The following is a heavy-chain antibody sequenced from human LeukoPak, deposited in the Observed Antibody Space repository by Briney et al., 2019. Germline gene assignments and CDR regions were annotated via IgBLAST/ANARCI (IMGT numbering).Heavy chain of an antibody. D-gene: IGHD5-18*01. CDR2: INPSGGST. J-gene: IGHJ3*02. Sequence: ASVKVSCKASGYTFTSYYMHWVRQAPGQGLEWMGIINPSGGSTSYAQKFQGRVTMTRDTSTSTVYMELSSLRSEDTAVYYCASIEVETAMVTGSAFDIWGQGTMVTVSS. V-gene: IGHV1-46*01. CDR1: GYTFTSYY. CDR3: ASIEVETAMVTGSAFDI.